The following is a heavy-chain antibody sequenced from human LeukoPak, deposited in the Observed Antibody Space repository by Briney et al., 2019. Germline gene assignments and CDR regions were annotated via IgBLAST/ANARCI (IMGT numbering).Heavy chain of an antibody. V-gene: IGHV1-2*02. Sequence: ASVKVSCKASGYTFTDYYIHWVRQAPGQGLEWMGWINPKSGGTNYGQKFQGGVTMTRDTSISTAYMELTRVRSDDTAVYYCARSPIFGVGSRIDYWGQGTLVTVSS. J-gene: IGHJ4*02. CDR1: GYTFTDYY. CDR2: INPKSGGT. D-gene: IGHD3-3*01. CDR3: ARSPIFGVGSRIDY.